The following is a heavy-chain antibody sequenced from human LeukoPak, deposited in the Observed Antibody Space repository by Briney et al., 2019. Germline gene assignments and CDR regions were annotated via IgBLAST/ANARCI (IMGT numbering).Heavy chain of an antibody. V-gene: IGHV1-2*02. CDR1: GYTFTGYY. CDR2: INPNSGGT. D-gene: IGHD2/OR15-2a*01. CDR3: ARVGWVGGYFLSDY. Sequence: ASVKVSCKASGYTFTGYYMHWVRQAPGQGLEWMGWINPNSGGTNYAQKFQGRVTMTRDTSISTAYMELSRLRSDDTAVYYCARVGWVGGYFLSDYWGQGTLVTVSS. J-gene: IGHJ4*02.